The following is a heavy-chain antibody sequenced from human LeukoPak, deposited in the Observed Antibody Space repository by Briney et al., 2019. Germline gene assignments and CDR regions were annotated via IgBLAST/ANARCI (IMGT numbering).Heavy chain of an antibody. CDR1: GGSITNYY. Sequence: SETLSLTCTVSGGSITNYYWDWIRQPPGKGLEWIGYIYYSGSTYYNPSLGSRVTISVDTSKNQFSLKLTSVTAADTAVYFCARGTGGSIYYFGYWGQGTLATVSS. D-gene: IGHD1-26*01. J-gene: IGHJ4*02. CDR3: ARGTGGSIYYFGY. V-gene: IGHV4-59*01. CDR2: IYYSGST.